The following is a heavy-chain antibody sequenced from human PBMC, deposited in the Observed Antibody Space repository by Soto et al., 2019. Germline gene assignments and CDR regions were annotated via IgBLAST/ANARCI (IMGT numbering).Heavy chain of an antibody. D-gene: IGHD2-21*02. J-gene: IGHJ3*02. CDR1: ADIFNNYY. CDR3: VKHCGGDCSNGFDI. CDR2: MTPSDGST. V-gene: IGHV1-46*02. Sequence: QLHLVQSGAEVKEPGASVKVSCKTSADIFNNYYMHWVRQAPGQGLAWMGVMTPSDGSTNYAPSFQGRVTMTRDTSTRTDYVELSSLRSEDTAVYYCVKHCGGDCSNGFDIWGQGTKVTFSS.